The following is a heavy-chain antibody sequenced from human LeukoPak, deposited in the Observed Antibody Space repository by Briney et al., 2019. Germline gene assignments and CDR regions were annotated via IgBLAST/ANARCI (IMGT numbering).Heavy chain of an antibody. J-gene: IGHJ3*02. V-gene: IGHV3-21*01. Sequence: GGSLRLSCAASGFTFSSYSMNWVRQAPGKGLEWFSSISSSSSYIYYADSVKGRFTISRDNAKNSLYLQMNSLRAEDTAVYYCARLRYFDEDAFDIWGQGTMVTVSS. CDR3: ARLRYFDEDAFDI. CDR1: GFTFSSYS. CDR2: ISSSSSYI. D-gene: IGHD3-9*01.